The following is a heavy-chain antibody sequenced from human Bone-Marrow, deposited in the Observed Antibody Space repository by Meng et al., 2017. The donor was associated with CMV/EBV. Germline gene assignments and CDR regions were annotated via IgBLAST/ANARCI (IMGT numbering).Heavy chain of an antibody. CDR2: IWYDGSYK. J-gene: IGHJ4*02. Sequence: GESLMISCAASGFTFGSYGMHWVRQAPGKGLEWVTMIWYDGSYKYDEDSVKGRFTVSRDNPKNTLYLQMNELRAEDTAVYYCVLDTSGFYRPDHWGQGTLVTVSS. CDR3: VLDTSGFYRPDH. V-gene: IGHV3-33*03. D-gene: IGHD3-22*01. CDR1: GFTFGSYG.